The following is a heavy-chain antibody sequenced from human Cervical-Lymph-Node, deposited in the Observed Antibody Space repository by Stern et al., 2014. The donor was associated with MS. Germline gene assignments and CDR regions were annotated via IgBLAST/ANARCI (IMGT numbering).Heavy chain of an antibody. V-gene: IGHV4-30-4*08. CDR3: ARQFCGADCYPGDD. Sequence: QVQLQESGPGLVKPSQTLSLTCTVSGDSISRGDYYWTWIRQLPGKGLEWIGYISFSGYTMYNPSLKSRLAISMDTSTNQFSLRLSSVTAADTALYYCARQFCGADCYPGDDWGQGTLVTVSS. CDR1: GDSISRGDYY. D-gene: IGHD2-21*02. J-gene: IGHJ4*02. CDR2: ISFSGYT.